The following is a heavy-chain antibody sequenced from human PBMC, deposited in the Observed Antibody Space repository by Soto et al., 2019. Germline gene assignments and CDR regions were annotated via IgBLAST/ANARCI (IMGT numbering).Heavy chain of an antibody. D-gene: IGHD6-6*01. CDR3: ARVKQLVPWYFDL. CDR2: IYHGETT. Sequence: QLQLQESGSGLVKPSQTLSRTCAVSGVSVSSGGFPWSWIRQPPGKGLEWIGYIYHGETTYYNPSLKSRVTMSIDKSKNQFSLRLTSVTAADTAVYYCARVKQLVPWYFDLWGRGTVVSVSS. J-gene: IGHJ2*01. CDR1: GVSVSSGGFP. V-gene: IGHV4-30-2*01.